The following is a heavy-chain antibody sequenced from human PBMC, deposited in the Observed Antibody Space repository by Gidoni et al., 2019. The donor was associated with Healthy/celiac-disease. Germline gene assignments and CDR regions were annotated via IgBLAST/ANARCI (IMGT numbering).Heavy chain of an antibody. CDR1: GFTFDDYG. CDR2: INWNGGST. J-gene: IGHJ6*03. Sequence: EVQLVESGGGVVRPGGSLRLSCAASGFTFDDYGMSWVRQAPGKGLGWVSGINWNGGSTGYADSVKGRFTISRDNAKNSLYLQMNSLRAEDTALYYCARACRVWSSSCKGLYYYYYMDVWGKGTTVTVSS. CDR3: ARACRVWSSSCKGLYYYYYMDV. V-gene: IGHV3-20*04. D-gene: IGHD6-13*01.